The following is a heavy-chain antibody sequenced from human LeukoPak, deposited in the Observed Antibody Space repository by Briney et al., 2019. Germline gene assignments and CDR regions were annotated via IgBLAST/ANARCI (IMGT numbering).Heavy chain of an antibody. J-gene: IGHJ4*02. V-gene: IGHV3-7*03. D-gene: IGHD6-13*01. CDR2: XKEXGXEX. CDR3: ARDWGAAGLWDY. CDR1: GXXXXXXX. Sequence: GGSLRLSCATXGXXXXXXXXXXXXXAXXXXLXXVXXXKEXGXEXNXVDSVKGXFXVSRDNAKNSLYLQMNSLRGDDXAIYYCARDWGAAGLWDYWGQGTLVTVSS.